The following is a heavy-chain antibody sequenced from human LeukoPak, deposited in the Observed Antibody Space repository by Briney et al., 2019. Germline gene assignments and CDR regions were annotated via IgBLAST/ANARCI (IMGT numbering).Heavy chain of an antibody. CDR1: GGTFSSYT. CDR2: IIPILGIA. V-gene: IGHV1-69*02. D-gene: IGHD4-17*01. Sequence: SVKVSCKASGGTFSSYTISWVRQPPRQGIEWMGRIIPILGIANYAQKFQGRVTITADKSTSTAYMELSSLRYEDTAVYYCARGTYTNPFEYGLQSHYGMDVWGQGTTVTVSS. CDR3: ARGTYTNPFEYGLQSHYGMDV. J-gene: IGHJ6*02.